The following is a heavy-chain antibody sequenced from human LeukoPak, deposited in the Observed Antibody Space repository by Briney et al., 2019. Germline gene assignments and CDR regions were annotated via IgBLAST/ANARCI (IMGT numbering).Heavy chain of an antibody. J-gene: IGHJ6*02. D-gene: IGHD1-26*01. Sequence: SVKVSCKASGGTFSSYAISWVRQAPGQGLEWMGGIIPIFGTANYAQKFQGRVTITADESTSTAYMQLSSLRSEDTAVYYCARGFSGSYSDYYYGMDVWGQGTTLTVSS. CDR3: ARGFSGSYSDYYYGMDV. V-gene: IGHV1-69*13. CDR1: GGTFSSYA. CDR2: IIPIFGTA.